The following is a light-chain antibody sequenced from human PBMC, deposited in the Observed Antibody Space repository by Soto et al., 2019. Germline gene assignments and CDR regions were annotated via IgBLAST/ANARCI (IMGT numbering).Light chain of an antibody. CDR1: QRVSSY. J-gene: IGKJ5*01. CDR3: QQRSNWPPIT. V-gene: IGKV3-11*01. CDR2: DAS. Sequence: EIVLTQSPATLSLSPGERATLSCRARQRVSSYLAWYQQKPGQAPRLLIYDASNRATGIPARFSGSGSGTDFTLTISSLEPEDFAVYYCQQRSNWPPITFGQGTRLEIK.